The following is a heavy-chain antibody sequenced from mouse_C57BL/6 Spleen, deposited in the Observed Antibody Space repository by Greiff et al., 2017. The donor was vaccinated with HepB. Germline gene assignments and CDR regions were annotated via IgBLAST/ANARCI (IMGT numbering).Heavy chain of an antibody. V-gene: IGHV1-64*01. CDR1: GYTFTSYW. J-gene: IGHJ4*01. D-gene: IGHD1-1*01. CDR3: ARPYDSSAYYAMDY. CDR2: IHPNSGST. Sequence: QVQLQQPGAELVKPGASVKLSCKASGYTFTSYWMHWVKQRPGQGLEWIGMIHPNSGSTNYNEKFKSKATLTVDKSSSTAYMQLSSLTSEDSAVYYCARPYDSSAYYAMDYWGQGTSVTVSS.